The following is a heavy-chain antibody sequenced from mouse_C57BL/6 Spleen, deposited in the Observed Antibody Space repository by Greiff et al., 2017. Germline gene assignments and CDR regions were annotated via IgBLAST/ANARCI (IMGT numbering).Heavy chain of an antibody. CDR1: GYTFTDHT. CDR2: IYPRDGST. D-gene: IGHD1-1*01. J-gene: IGHJ4*01. CDR3: ANHYCGSSWYYAMDY. Sequence: QVQLQQSDAELVKPGASVKISCKASGYTFTDHTIHWMKQRPEQGLEWIGYIYPRDGSTKYNEKFKGKATLTADTSSSTAYMQLNSLTSEDSAVYFCANHYCGSSWYYAMDYWGQGTTVTVSS. V-gene: IGHV1-78*01.